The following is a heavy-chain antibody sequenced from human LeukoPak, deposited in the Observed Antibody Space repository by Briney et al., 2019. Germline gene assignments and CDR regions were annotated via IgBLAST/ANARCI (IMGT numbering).Heavy chain of an antibody. J-gene: IGHJ4*02. CDR2: ISISGSTI. CDR3: ARGQGIAAADGGSYLESFDY. Sequence: PGGSLRLSCAAPGFTFSDYYMSWIRQAPGKGLEWVSYISISGSTIYYADSVKGRFSISRDNAKNSLYLQMNSLRAEDTAVYYCARGQGIAAADGGSYLESFDYWGQGTLVTVSS. D-gene: IGHD6-13*01. V-gene: IGHV3-11*04. CDR1: GFTFSDYY.